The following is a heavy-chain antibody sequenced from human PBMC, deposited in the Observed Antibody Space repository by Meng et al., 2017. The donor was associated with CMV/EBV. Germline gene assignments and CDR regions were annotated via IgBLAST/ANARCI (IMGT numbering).Heavy chain of an antibody. D-gene: IGHD6-6*01. CDR1: GGSISSSSYY. J-gene: IGHJ5*02. CDR2: IYYSGST. CDR3: ARELAARHNWFDP. Sequence: GSLRLSFTVSGGSISSSSYYWGWIRQPPGKGLEWIGSIYYSGSTYYNPSLKSRVTISVDTSKNQFSLKLSSVTAADTAVYYCARELAARHNWFDPWGQGTLVTVSS. V-gene: IGHV4-39*07.